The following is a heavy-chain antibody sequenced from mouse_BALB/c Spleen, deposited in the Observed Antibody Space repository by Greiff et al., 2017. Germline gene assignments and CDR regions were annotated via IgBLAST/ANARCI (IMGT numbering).Heavy chain of an antibody. Sequence: QVQLQQSGAELAKPGASVKMSCKASGYTFTSYWMHWVKQRPGQGLEWIGYINPSTGYTEYNQKFKDKATLTADKSSSTAYMQLSSLTSEDSAVYYCARSYCAMDYWGQGTSVTVSS. V-gene: IGHV1-7*01. J-gene: IGHJ4*01. CDR2: INPSTGYT. CDR3: ARSYCAMDY. CDR1: GYTFTSYW.